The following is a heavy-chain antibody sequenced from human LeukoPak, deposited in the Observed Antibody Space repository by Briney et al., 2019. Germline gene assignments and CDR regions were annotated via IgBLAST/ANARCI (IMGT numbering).Heavy chain of an antibody. D-gene: IGHD2-15*01. CDR3: AKASVVAATPDY. CDR2: ISYDGSNK. Sequence: PGRSLRLSCAASGFTFSSYGMRWVRQAPGKGLEWVAVISYDGSNKYYADSVKGRFTISRDNSKNTLYLQMNSLRAEDTAVYYCAKASVVAATPDYWGQGTLVTVSS. J-gene: IGHJ4*02. CDR1: GFTFSSYG. V-gene: IGHV3-30*18.